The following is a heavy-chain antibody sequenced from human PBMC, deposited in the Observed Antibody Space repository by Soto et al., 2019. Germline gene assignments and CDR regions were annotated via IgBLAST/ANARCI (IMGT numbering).Heavy chain of an antibody. CDR2: MQPSSGRT. CDR3: ARGVTAGVDY. V-gene: IGHV1-8*01. J-gene: IGHJ4*02. D-gene: IGHD1-26*01. Sequence: ASVKVSCKASGYSFTSLDINWVRQTTGQGLEWMGWMQPSSGRTVYAQKFQGRVTMTGDTSINTAYMELSSLTSDDTAFYYCARGVTAGVDYWGQGTLVTVSS. CDR1: GYSFTSLD.